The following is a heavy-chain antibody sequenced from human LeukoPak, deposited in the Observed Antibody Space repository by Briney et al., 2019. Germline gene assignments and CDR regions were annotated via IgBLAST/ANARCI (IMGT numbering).Heavy chain of an antibody. Sequence: SQTLSLTCAISGDSVSSNSAAWNWIRQSPSRGLEWLGRTYYRSKWYNDYAVSVKSRITINPDTSKNQFSLQLNSVTPEDTAVCYCARDVLLWFGELSGDYYYYGMDVWGKGTTVTVSS. J-gene: IGHJ6*04. CDR3: ARDVLLWFGELSGDYYYYGMDV. CDR1: GDSVSSNSAA. CDR2: TYYRSKWYN. V-gene: IGHV6-1*01. D-gene: IGHD3-10*01.